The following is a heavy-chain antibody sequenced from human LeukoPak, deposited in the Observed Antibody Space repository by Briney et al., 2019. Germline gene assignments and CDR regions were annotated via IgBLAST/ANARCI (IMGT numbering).Heavy chain of an antibody. Sequence: PSETLSLTCTVSGGSISSGSYYWSWIRQPAGTGLEWIGRIYTSGSTNYNPSLKSRVTISVDTSKNQFSLKLSSVTAADTAVYYCARVYYGDYGRWFDPWGQGTLVTVSS. V-gene: IGHV4-61*02. CDR2: IYTSGST. J-gene: IGHJ5*02. CDR3: ARVYYGDYGRWFDP. CDR1: GGSISSGSYY. D-gene: IGHD4-17*01.